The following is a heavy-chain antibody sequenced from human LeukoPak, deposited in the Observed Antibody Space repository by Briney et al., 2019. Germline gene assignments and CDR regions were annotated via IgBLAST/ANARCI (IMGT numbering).Heavy chain of an antibody. Sequence: GGSLRLSCAASGFTFNTYAMTWVRQAPGKGLEWVSDISGNSDRTNYADSVKGRFTISRDNSKNTLYLQLNSLRAGDTAVYYCSRNSGTYYGPSCYWGQGILVTVSS. CDR2: ISGNSDRT. J-gene: IGHJ4*02. CDR1: GFTFNTYA. CDR3: SRNSGTYYGPSCY. D-gene: IGHD1-26*01. V-gene: IGHV3-23*01.